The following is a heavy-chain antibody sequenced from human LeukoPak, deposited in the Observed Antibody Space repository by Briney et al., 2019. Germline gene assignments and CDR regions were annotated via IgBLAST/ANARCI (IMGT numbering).Heavy chain of an antibody. CDR1: GGAFSGYY. J-gene: IGHJ4*02. V-gene: IGHV4-34*01. CDR2: INHSGDT. Sequence: PSETLSLTCAVCGGAFSGYYWSWIRQPPGQGLEWIGEINHSGDTKYNPSLKRRVSMSVDVSKDQFSLKLTSLTAADTAVYYCARGSRNYNNYEGADYWGQGTLVTVSS. CDR3: ARGSRNYNNYEGADY. D-gene: IGHD4-11*01.